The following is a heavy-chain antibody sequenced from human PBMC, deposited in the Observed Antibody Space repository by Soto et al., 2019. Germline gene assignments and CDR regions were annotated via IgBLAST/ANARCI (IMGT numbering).Heavy chain of an antibody. V-gene: IGHV3-23*01. CDR3: AKDRQFRSYYESAGHYND. D-gene: IGHD3-22*01. Sequence: VQLLESGGGLVQPGGSLRLACVGSGFTFRNQDMRWVRQTPGQRLEWVSGISGRGGVTYYADSVKGRFAISRDNSKNTLYLQMNNLRANDTAVYYCAKDRQFRSYYESAGHYNDWGQGTLVTVSS. J-gene: IGHJ4*02. CDR2: ISGRGGVT. CDR1: GFTFRNQD.